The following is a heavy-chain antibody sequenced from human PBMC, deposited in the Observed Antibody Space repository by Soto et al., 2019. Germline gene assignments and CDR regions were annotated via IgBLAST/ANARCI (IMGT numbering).Heavy chain of an antibody. CDR3: AQDRIMTTFGGAIGY. CDR1: GFTFSSYA. D-gene: IGHD3-16*01. J-gene: IGHJ4*02. V-gene: IGHV3-30-3*01. Sequence: QVQLVEFGGGVVQPGRSLRLSCAASGFTFSSYAMHWVRQAPGKGLEWVAVISYDGSNKYYADSVKGRFTISRDNSKKTLYLQMNSLRAEDTAVYYCAQDRIMTTFGGAIGYWGQGTLVTVSS. CDR2: ISYDGSNK.